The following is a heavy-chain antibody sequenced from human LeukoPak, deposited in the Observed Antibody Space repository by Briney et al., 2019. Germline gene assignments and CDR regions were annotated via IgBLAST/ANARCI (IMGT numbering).Heavy chain of an antibody. CDR3: ASAIFVENAFDI. D-gene: IGHD3-3*01. J-gene: IGHJ3*02. V-gene: IGHV4-59*01. Sequence: NPSETLSLTCTVSGGSISSYYWSWIRQPPGKGLEWIGYVYYSGSAHYNPSLKSRVTISVDTSKSQFSLKLSSVTAADTAVYYCASAIFVENAFDIWGQGTMVTVSS. CDR1: GGSISSYY. CDR2: VYYSGSA.